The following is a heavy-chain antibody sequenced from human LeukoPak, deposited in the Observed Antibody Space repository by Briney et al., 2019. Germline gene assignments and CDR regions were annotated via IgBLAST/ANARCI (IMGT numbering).Heavy chain of an antibody. D-gene: IGHD1-1*01. Sequence: SETLSLTCTVSGGSISGFFWSWIRQPPGKGLVWLGCIEYSGITQYNPSLKSRVTISVDTSKQQFSLKLSSVTAADTAVYYCARDLELERNRWNYFESWGQGTLVTVSS. J-gene: IGHJ4*02. CDR3: ARDLELERNRWNYFES. CDR2: IEYSGIT. CDR1: GGSISGFF. V-gene: IGHV4-59*01.